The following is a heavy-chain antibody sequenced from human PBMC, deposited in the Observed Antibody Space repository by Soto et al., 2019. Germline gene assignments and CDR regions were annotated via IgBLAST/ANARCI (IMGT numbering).Heavy chain of an antibody. Sequence: GESLKISCKGSGYSFTSYWIGWVRQMPGKGLEWMGIIYPGDSDTRYSPSFQGQVTISADKSISTAYLQWSSLKASDTAMYYCARSISMVAATPGYYYYYGMDVWGQGTTVTVSS. V-gene: IGHV5-51*01. J-gene: IGHJ6*02. CDR2: IYPGDSDT. CDR3: ARSISMVAATPGYYYYYGMDV. CDR1: GYSFTSYW. D-gene: IGHD2-15*01.